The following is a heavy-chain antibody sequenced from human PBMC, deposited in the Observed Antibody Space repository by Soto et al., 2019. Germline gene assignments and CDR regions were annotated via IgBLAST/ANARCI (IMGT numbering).Heavy chain of an antibody. CDR1: GYTLTELS. CDR2: FDPEDGET. D-gene: IGHD2-8*01. CDR3: ATTLSRCSKENWFDP. J-gene: IGHJ5*02. Sequence: ASVKVSCKVSGYTLTELSMHWVRQAPGKGLEWMGGFDPEDGETTYAQKFQGRVTMTEDTSTDTAYMELSSLRSEDTAVYYCATTLSRCSKENWFDPWGQGTLVTVSS. V-gene: IGHV1-24*01.